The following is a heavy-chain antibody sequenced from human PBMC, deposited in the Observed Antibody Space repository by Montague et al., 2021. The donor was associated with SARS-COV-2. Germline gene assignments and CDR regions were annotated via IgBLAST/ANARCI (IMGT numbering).Heavy chain of an antibody. CDR1: GGSFSGYS. J-gene: IGHJ6*03. V-gene: IGHV4-34*01. CDR2: IYHSGST. Sequence: SETLSLTCAVYGGSFSGYSWSWIRQPPGKGLEWIGQIYHSGSTNYNPSLKSRVTISVDTSKNQFSLKLSSVTAADTALYYCRVVPAGIPEGPNFYYMDVWGKGTTVTVSS. D-gene: IGHD2-2*02. CDR3: RVVPAGIPEGPNFYYMDV.